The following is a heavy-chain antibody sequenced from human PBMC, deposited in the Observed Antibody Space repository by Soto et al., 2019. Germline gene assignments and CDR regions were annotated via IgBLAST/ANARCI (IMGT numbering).Heavy chain of an antibody. CDR1: GYDFTAYD. CDR3: GRGPSPRAPAGGTPYYYAMDV. Sequence: GASVKVSCKASGYDFTAYDINWVRQASGQGLGWMEWMNPINGAAGSARRFQGRVSMTRNTATGTAYLELTNLRSDDTAVYFCGRGPSPRAPAGGTPYYYAMDVWGQGTTVTVSS. CDR2: MNPINGAA. D-gene: IGHD6-13*01. V-gene: IGHV1-8*02. J-gene: IGHJ6*02.